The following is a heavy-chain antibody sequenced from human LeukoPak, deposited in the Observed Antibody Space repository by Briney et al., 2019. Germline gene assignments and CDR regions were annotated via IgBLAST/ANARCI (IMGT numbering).Heavy chain of an antibody. CDR3: ARVRGSYRPV. Sequence: PSETLSLTCTVSGGSISSSSYYWGWIRQPAGKGLEWIGRIYTSGSTNYNPSLKSRVTISVDTSKNQFSLKLSSVTAADTAVYYCARVRGSYRPVWGQGTLVTVSS. D-gene: IGHD1-26*01. CDR1: GGSISSSSYY. V-gene: IGHV4-61*02. J-gene: IGHJ4*02. CDR2: IYTSGST.